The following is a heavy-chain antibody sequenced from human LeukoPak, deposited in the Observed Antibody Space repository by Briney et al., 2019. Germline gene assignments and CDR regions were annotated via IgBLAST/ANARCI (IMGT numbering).Heavy chain of an antibody. Sequence: ASVKVSCKASGYTFTSYDINWVRQATGQELEWMGWMNPNNGNKAYAQKFQGRVTITRNTSISTAYMELSSLRSEDTALYYCARVGHYYGSGSSYTYYYYYMDVWGKGTAVTVSS. V-gene: IGHV1-8*03. CDR3: ARVGHYYGSGSSYTYYYYYMDV. CDR2: MNPNNGNK. CDR1: GYTFTSYD. J-gene: IGHJ6*03. D-gene: IGHD3-10*01.